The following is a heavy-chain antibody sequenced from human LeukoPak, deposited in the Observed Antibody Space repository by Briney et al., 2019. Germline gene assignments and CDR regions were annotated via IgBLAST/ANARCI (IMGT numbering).Heavy chain of an antibody. CDR1: GFTFSSYA. D-gene: IGHD3-3*01. V-gene: IGHV3-30-3*01. Sequence: GGSLRLSCAASGFTFSSYAMHWVRQAPGKGLEWVAVISYDGSNKYYADSVKGRFTISRDNSKNTLYLQMNSLRAEDTAVYYCAKDSLPYYDFWSGYYTREDGFDYWGQGTLVTVSS. CDR2: ISYDGSNK. CDR3: AKDSLPYYDFWSGYYTREDGFDY. J-gene: IGHJ4*02.